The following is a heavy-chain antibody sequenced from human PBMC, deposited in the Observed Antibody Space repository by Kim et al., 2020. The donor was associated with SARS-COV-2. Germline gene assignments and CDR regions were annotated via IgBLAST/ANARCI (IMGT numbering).Heavy chain of an antibody. D-gene: IGHD1-26*01. Sequence: GGSLRLSCAASGFTFSSYEMNWVRQAPEKGLEWLSYISGSGTIYYADSVKGRFTISRDNAKNSLYLQMNSLRAEDSADYYCARSGGLDYWGQGTLVTVSS. CDR2: ISGSGTI. J-gene: IGHJ4*02. CDR1: GFTFSSYE. CDR3: ARSGGLDY. V-gene: IGHV3-48*03.